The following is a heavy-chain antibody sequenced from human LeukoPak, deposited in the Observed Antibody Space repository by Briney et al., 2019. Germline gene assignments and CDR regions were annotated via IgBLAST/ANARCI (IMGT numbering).Heavy chain of an antibody. CDR1: GFTFSSYG. CDR2: ISYDGSNL. V-gene: IGHV3-30-3*01. CDR3: ARDGEGVLGFDY. D-gene: IGHD2-8*02. Sequence: GGSLRLSCAASGFTFSSYGMHWVRQAPGKGLEWVAVISYDGSNLDYADSVKGRFTISRDNSKNTLYLQMNSLRAEDTAAYYCARDGEGVLGFDYWGQGTLVTVSS. J-gene: IGHJ4*02.